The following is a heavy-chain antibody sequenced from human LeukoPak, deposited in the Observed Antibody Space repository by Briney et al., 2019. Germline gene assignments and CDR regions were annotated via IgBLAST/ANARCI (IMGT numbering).Heavy chain of an antibody. CDR2: ISYDGSNK. Sequence: GGSLRLSCAASGFTFSSYGMHWVRQAPGKGLEWVSVISYDGSNKYYADSVKGRFTISRDNSKNTLYLQMNSLRAEDTAVYYCDKDRVAARLYYYYMDVWGKGTTVTVSS. V-gene: IGHV3-30*18. CDR1: GFTFSSYG. D-gene: IGHD6-6*01. J-gene: IGHJ6*03. CDR3: DKDRVAARLYYYYMDV.